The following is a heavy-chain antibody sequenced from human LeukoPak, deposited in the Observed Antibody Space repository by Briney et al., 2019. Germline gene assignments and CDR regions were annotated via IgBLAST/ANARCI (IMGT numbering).Heavy chain of an antibody. J-gene: IGHJ3*02. CDR3: ARDDVVPAAIISQSAFDI. V-gene: IGHV1-69*13. CDR1: GGTFSSYA. CDR2: IIPIFGTA. Sequence: SVNVSCKPSGGTFSSYAIIWVRQAPGPRLEWMGGIIPIFGTANHAQQLHGRVTITADASTIPAYMQLSSLRSEDTAVYYCARDDVVPAAIISQSAFDIWGQGTMVTVSS. D-gene: IGHD2-2*02.